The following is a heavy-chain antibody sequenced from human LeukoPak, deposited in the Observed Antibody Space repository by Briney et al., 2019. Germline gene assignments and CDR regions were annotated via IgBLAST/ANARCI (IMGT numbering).Heavy chain of an antibody. CDR1: GFTFSSYG. CDR2: ISYDGSNK. D-gene: IGHD5-24*01. CDR3: AKDGNRDGYNWGIFDY. Sequence: GGSLRLSCAASGFTFSSYGMHWVRQAPGKGLEWVAVISYDGSNKYYADSVKGRFTISRDNSKNTLYLQMNSLRAEDTAVYYCAKDGNRDGYNWGIFDYWGQGTLVTVSS. J-gene: IGHJ4*02. V-gene: IGHV3-30*18.